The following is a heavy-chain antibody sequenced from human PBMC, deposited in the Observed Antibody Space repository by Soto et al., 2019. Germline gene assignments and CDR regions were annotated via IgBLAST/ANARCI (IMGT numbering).Heavy chain of an antibody. CDR2: ISGGSAYI. CDR1: GFFFSSYY. CDR3: VRVWRLVGRYGMDV. J-gene: IGHJ6*02. V-gene: IGHV3-21*02. Sequence: EVQLVESGGGLVKPGGSLRLSCVGPGFFFSSYYMNWVLQAQGKGLECVSCISGGSAYIYYADSVKGRFTISSDNAKNALYLEMNSVRVEDTAVYYCVRVWRLVGRYGMDVWGQGATVTVSS. D-gene: IGHD6-25*01.